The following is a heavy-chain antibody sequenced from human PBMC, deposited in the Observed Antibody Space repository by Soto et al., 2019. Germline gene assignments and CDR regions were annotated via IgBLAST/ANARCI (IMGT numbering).Heavy chain of an antibody. Sequence: QITLKESGPTLVKPTQTLTLTCTFSGFSLSTSGVGVGWIRQPPGKALEWLALIYWDDDKRYSPSPKSRLTITKDTSKNHAVPTMTNMDPVDTATYSSAHSRSYYLAFDIWGQGTMVTVAS. V-gene: IGHV2-5*02. CDR1: GFSLSTSGVG. J-gene: IGHJ3*02. D-gene: IGHD1-26*01. CDR3: AHSRSYYLAFDI. CDR2: IYWDDDK.